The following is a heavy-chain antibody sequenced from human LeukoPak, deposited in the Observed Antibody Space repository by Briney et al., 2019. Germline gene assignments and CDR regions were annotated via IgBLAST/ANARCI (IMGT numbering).Heavy chain of an antibody. V-gene: IGHV1-8*01. CDR2: MNPNSGNT. CDR1: GYTFTSYD. J-gene: IGHJ6*03. CDR3: ARKYYAFWSGYYDYYYMDV. D-gene: IGHD3-3*01. Sequence: ASVKVSCKASGYTFTSYDINWVRQATGQGREWMGWMNPNSGNTGYAQKFQGRVTITRNTSISTAYMELSSLRSEDTAVYSCARKYYAFWSGYYDYYYMDVWGKGTTVTVSS.